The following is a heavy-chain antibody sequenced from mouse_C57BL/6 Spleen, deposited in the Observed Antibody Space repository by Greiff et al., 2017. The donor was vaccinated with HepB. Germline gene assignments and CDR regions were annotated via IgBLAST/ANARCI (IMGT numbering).Heavy chain of an antibody. CDR3: ARMGGPEMDY. V-gene: IGHV1-4*01. CDR1: GYTFTSYT. CDR2: INPSSGYT. Sequence: QVQLKESGAELARPGASVKMSCKASGYTFTSYTMHWVKQRPGQGLEWIGYINPSSGYTKYNQKFKDKATLTADKSSSTAYMQLSSLTSEDSAVYYCARMGGPEMDYWGQGTSVTVSS. J-gene: IGHJ4*01.